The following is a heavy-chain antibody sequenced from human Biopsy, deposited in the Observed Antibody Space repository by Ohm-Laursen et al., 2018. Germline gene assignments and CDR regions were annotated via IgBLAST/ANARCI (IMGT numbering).Heavy chain of an antibody. J-gene: IGHJ6*02. Sequence: TLSLTCTVSGVSITAYYWSWVRQPPGKGLECIGNIHHSGSTNYNPSLKSRLTISVDTSKNQFSLKLSSVTAADTAVYYCARMDCSGGSCHYYSYGMDVWGQGTAVTVSS. CDR1: GVSITAYY. V-gene: IGHV4-4*09. CDR3: ARMDCSGGSCHYYSYGMDV. CDR2: IHHSGST. D-gene: IGHD2-15*01.